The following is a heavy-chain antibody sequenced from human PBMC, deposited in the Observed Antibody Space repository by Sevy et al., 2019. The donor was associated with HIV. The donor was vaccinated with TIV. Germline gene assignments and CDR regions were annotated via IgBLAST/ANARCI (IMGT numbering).Heavy chain of an antibody. CDR3: ARGSAWIEDYHYYGMDV. J-gene: IGHJ6*02. D-gene: IGHD5-12*01. V-gene: IGHV5-51*01. CDR2: IYPADSHS. Sequence: GESLKISCKAFGYTFSNYWIGWVRQMPGRGLEWVGNIYPADSHSRYSPSFQDQVTMSADKSISTAYLHWSSLKASDTAKYYCARGSAWIEDYHYYGMDVWGHGTTVTVSS. CDR1: GYTFSNYW.